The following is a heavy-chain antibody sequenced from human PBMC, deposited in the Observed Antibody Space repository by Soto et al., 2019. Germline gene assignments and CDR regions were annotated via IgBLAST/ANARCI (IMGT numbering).Heavy chain of an antibody. CDR2: IKGDGSTT. Sequence: EVQLVESGGGLVQPGGSLRLSCAASGFTFSTYWIHWVRQAPGKGLVWVSRIKGDGSTTNCADSVTGRFTISRDNAKNTLYLQMSSLTAEDTAVYWCARGAFGAYYFDFWGQGTLVTVSS. V-gene: IGHV3-74*01. CDR1: GFTFSTYW. CDR3: ARGAFGAYYFDF. D-gene: IGHD3-3*01. J-gene: IGHJ4*02.